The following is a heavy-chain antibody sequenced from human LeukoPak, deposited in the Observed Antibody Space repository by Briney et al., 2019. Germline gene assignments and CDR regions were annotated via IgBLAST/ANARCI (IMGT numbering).Heavy chain of an antibody. Sequence: ASVKFSCKASGYPFTNYYMHWVRQAPGQGLEWMGLINPSAGSTSYAQKFQGRVTMTRDTSTSTGYMNLSSLRSEDTAVYYCAIAPTPYYYYGMDVWGQGTTVTVSS. CDR1: GYPFTNYY. CDR2: INPSAGST. V-gene: IGHV1-46*01. J-gene: IGHJ6*02. CDR3: AIAPTPYYYYGMDV.